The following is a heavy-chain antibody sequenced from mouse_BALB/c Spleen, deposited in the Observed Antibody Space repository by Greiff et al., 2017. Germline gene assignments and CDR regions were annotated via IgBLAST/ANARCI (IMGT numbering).Heavy chain of an antibody. V-gene: IGHV1-18*01. CDR3: TRGGATVVDYYAMDY. CDR2: INPNNGGT. CDR1: GYTFTDYN. Sequence: EVQLQQSGPELVKPGASVKIPCKASGYTFTDYNMDWVKQSHGKSLEWIGDINPNNGGTIYNQKFKGKATLTVDKSSSTAYMQLSSPTSEDSAVYYCTRGGATVVDYYAMDYWGQGTSVTVSS. J-gene: IGHJ4*01. D-gene: IGHD1-1*01.